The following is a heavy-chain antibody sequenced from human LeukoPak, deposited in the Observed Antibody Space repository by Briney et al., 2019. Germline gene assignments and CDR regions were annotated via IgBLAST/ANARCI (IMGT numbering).Heavy chain of an antibody. J-gene: IGHJ6*03. CDR3: ASPSSSWMSGYYYYMDV. V-gene: IGHV3-7*01. CDR2: INQDGTEK. D-gene: IGHD6-13*01. CDR1: GFSFTTYW. Sequence: GESLRLSCAASGFSFTTYWMSWVRQAQGKGLEWVANINQDGTEKYYVESVKGRFTISRDNAKNSLYLQMSSLRAEDTAVYYCASPSSSWMSGYYYYMDVWGKGTTVTISS.